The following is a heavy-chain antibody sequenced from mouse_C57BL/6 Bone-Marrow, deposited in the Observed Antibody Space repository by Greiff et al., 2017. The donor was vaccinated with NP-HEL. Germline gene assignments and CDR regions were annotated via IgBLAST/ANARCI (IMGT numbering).Heavy chain of an antibody. CDR3: ARSRFRYYGSSWGFAY. J-gene: IGHJ3*01. D-gene: IGHD1-1*01. CDR1: GYTFTSYW. Sequence: QVQLQQPGTELVKPGASVKLSCKASGYTFTSYWMHWVKQRPGQGLEWIRNINPSNGGTNYNEKFKSKATLTVDKSSSTAYMQLSSLTSEDSAVYYCARSRFRYYGSSWGFAYWGQGTLVTVSA. V-gene: IGHV1-53*01. CDR2: INPSNGGT.